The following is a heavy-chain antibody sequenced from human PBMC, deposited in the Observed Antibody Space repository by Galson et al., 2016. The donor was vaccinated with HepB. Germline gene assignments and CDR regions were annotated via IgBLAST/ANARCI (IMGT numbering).Heavy chain of an antibody. CDR2: INVDNGNT. CDR1: GYNFASYG. Sequence: SVKVSCKASGYNFASYGISWVRQAPGQGLEWVGWINVDNGNTNYAQRFQGRVSMTTDTSATTAYMDLRTLTSDDTAVYYCARDSGYDYHFGLDIRGKGTTVTVS. V-gene: IGHV1-18*04. J-gene: IGHJ6*04. CDR3: ARDSGYDYHFGLDI. D-gene: IGHD5-12*01.